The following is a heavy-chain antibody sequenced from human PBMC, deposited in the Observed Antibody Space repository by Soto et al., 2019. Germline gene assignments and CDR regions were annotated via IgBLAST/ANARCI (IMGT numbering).Heavy chain of an antibody. V-gene: IGHV1-3*01. D-gene: IGHD3-22*01. CDR1: GYTFVDYA. Sequence: QVRLVQSGAEVKRPGASVKVSCRASGYTFVDYALHWVRQAPGQGLEWVGWMNPKTGNIKSSHKFEDRVSITRDTATSTAYMELSGLRSEDMAVYFCTREAVVAENWFDPWGQGTLVTVSS. J-gene: IGHJ5*02. CDR2: MNPKTGNI. CDR3: TREAVVAENWFDP.